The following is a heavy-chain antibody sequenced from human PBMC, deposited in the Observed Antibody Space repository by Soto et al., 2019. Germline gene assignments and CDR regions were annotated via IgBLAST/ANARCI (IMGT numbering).Heavy chain of an antibody. D-gene: IGHD5-18*01. CDR3: ARRGGGYSYAPIYYFDY. J-gene: IGHJ4*02. CDR2: IYYSGST. CDR1: GGSISSGGYY. Sequence: QVQLQESGPGLVKPSQTLSLTCTVSGGSISSGGYYWSWIRQHPGKGLEWIGYIYYSGSTYYNPSLKGRVTISVDTSKNQFSLKLSSVTAADTAVYYCARRGGGYSYAPIYYFDYWGQGTLVTVSS. V-gene: IGHV4-31*03.